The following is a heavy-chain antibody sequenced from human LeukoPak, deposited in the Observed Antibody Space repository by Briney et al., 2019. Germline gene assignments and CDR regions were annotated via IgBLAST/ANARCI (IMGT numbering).Heavy chain of an antibody. CDR2: IYYSGST. CDR1: GYSISSSNW. D-gene: IGHD3-9*01. CDR3: ARIYYDILTGYYVDY. Sequence: SDTLSLTCAVSGYSISSSNWWGWIRQPPGKGLEWIGFIYYSGSTYYNPSLKSRVTMSADTSKNQFSLKLSSVTAVDTAVYYCARIYYDILTGYYVDYWGQGTLVTVSS. V-gene: IGHV4-28*01. J-gene: IGHJ4*02.